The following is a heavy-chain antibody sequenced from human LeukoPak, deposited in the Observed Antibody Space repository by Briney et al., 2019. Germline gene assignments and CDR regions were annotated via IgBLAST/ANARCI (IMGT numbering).Heavy chain of an antibody. CDR2: ISYDGSNK. D-gene: IGHD6-13*01. Sequence: GGSLRLSCAASGFTFSSYAMHWVRQAPGKGLEWVAVISYDGSNKCYADSVKGRFTISRDNSKNTLYLQMNSLRAEDTAVYYCARDAAYFDYWGQGTLVTVSS. CDR3: ARDAAYFDY. J-gene: IGHJ4*02. V-gene: IGHV3-30-3*01. CDR1: GFTFSSYA.